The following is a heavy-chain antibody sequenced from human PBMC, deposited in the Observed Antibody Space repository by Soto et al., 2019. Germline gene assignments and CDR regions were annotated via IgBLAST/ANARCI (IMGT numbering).Heavy chain of an antibody. Sequence: QVQLVESGGGLVKPGGSLRLSCAASGFIFSDYYMTWIRQAPGKGLEWVSYISSSGTTIYYADSVKGRFTMSRDNAKNSRYLQMNSLRSEDTAVYYGARDAWDRSGDFQRWGQGTLVTVSS. CDR2: ISSSGTTI. D-gene: IGHD3-22*01. V-gene: IGHV3-11*01. CDR1: GFIFSDYY. J-gene: IGHJ1*01. CDR3: ARDAWDRSGDFQR.